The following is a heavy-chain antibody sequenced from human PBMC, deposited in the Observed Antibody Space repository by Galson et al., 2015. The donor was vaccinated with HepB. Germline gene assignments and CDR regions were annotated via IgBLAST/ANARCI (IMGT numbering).Heavy chain of an antibody. CDR2: ISGSGGTT. CDR3: AKNMKIWLRSRSPLGAFAAVVGAWDY. J-gene: IGHJ4*02. D-gene: IGHD5-12*01. Sequence: LEWVSAISGSGGTTFYADSVKGRFTISRDNSKNTLYLQMNSLRAEDTAVYYCAKNMKIWLRSRSPLGAFAAVVGAWDYWGQGALITVSS. V-gene: IGHV3-23*01.